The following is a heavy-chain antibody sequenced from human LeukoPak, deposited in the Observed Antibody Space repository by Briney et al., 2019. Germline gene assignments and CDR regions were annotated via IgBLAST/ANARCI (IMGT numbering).Heavy chain of an antibody. CDR1: GFTFSSCA. CDR3: AKELHGSGNYAFNY. V-gene: IGHV3-23*01. D-gene: IGHD3-10*01. J-gene: IGHJ4*02. Sequence: GGSLRLSCAASGFTFSSCALSWVRQAPGKGLEWVSTVSVNGGTTYYADSVKGRFTISRDNSKNTLYLQMNSLRAEDTAVYFCAKELHGSGNYAFNYWGQGTLVTVSS. CDR2: VSVNGGTT.